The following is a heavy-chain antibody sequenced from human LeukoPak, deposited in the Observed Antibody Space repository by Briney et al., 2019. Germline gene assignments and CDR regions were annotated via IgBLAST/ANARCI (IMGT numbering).Heavy chain of an antibody. Sequence: GGSLRLSCAASGFTFSSYSMNWVRQAPGKGLEWVSSISSSSSYIYYADSVKGRFTISRDNAKNSLYLQMNSLRAEDTAVYYCARDALRGGSLHEVFDYWSQGTLVTVSS. D-gene: IGHD1-26*01. CDR1: GFTFSSYS. J-gene: IGHJ4*02. CDR2: ISSSSSYI. CDR3: ARDALRGGSLHEVFDY. V-gene: IGHV3-21*01.